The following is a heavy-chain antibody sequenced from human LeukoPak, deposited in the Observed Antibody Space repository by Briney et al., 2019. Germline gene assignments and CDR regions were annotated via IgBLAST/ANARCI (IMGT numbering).Heavy chain of an antibody. J-gene: IGHJ4*02. D-gene: IGHD3-16*02. V-gene: IGHV1-18*01. CDR1: GYTFTSYG. CDR2: ISAYNGNT. Sequence: GASVKVSXKASGYTFTSYGISWVRQAPGQGLEWMGWISAYNGNTNYAQKLQGRVTMTTDTSTSTAYMELRSLRSDDTAVYYCARESYYDYVWGSYRYTVPFDYWGQGTLVTVSS. CDR3: ARESYYDYVWGSYRYTVPFDY.